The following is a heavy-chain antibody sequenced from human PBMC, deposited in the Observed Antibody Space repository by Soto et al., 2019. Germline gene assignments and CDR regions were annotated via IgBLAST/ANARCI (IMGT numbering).Heavy chain of an antibody. CDR2: ISYDGSNK. Sequence: QVQLVESGEGVVRPGRSLRLSGAASGFTFSSYALHWVRQAPGKGLEWVAVISYDGSNKYYADSVKGRFTISRDNSKNTLYLQMNSLRAEDTAVYYCARDIVATGRDFDYWGQGTLVTVSS. V-gene: IGHV3-30-3*01. J-gene: IGHJ4*02. CDR3: ARDIVATGRDFDY. D-gene: IGHD5-12*01. CDR1: GFTFSSYA.